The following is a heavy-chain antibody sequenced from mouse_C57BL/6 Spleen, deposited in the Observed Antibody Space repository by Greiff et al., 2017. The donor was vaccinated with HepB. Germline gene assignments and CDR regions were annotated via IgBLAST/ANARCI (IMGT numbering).Heavy chain of an antibody. CDR2: ISSGGSYT. D-gene: IGHD2-12*01. V-gene: IGHV5-6*01. Sequence: EVHLVESGGDLVKPGGSLKLSCAASGFTFSSYGMSWVRQTPDNRLEWVATISSGGSYTYYPDSVKGRFTISRDNAKNTLYLQMSSLKSEDTAMYYCARQGESLRRAWFAYWGQGTLVTVSA. CDR1: GFTFSSYG. J-gene: IGHJ3*01. CDR3: ARQGESLRRAWFAY.